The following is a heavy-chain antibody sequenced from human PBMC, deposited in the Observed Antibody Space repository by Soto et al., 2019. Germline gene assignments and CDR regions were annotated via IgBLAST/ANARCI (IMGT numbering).Heavy chain of an antibody. D-gene: IGHD3-22*01. CDR1: GGSVSSGSYY. V-gene: IGHV4-61*01. CDR2: IYYSGST. J-gene: IGHJ6*02. Sequence: QVQLQESGPGLVKPSETLSLTCTVSGGSVSSGSYYWSWIRQPPGKGLEWIGYIYYSGSTNYNPSLKSRVTISVDTSKNQFSLKLSSVTAADTAVYYCARDQGDYYDSSGYYYGMDVWGLGTTVTVSS. CDR3: ARDQGDYYDSSGYYYGMDV.